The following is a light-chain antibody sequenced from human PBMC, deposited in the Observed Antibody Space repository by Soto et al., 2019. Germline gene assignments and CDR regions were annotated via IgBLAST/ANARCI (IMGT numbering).Light chain of an antibody. CDR2: GNK. J-gene: IGLJ1*01. Sequence: QAVVTQPPSVSGAPGPTVTISCTGSSSNIGAGYDVHWYQQLPGTAPKLLIYGNKNRPPGAPDRFSGSRSDTSASLAITGLQADDEADYYCQSYDTGLSGSRVFGSGTKLTVL. V-gene: IGLV1-40*01. CDR3: QSYDTGLSGSRV. CDR1: SSNIGAGYD.